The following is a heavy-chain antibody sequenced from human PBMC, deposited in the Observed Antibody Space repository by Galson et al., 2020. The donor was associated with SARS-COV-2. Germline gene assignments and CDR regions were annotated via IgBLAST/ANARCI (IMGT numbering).Heavy chain of an antibody. Sequence: SGPTLVKPTQTLTLTCTFSGFPLSTSGMCVSWIRQPPWKPLEWLALIAWDYDTYYSTSLKTRLTISKDTSKNQVVLTMTNMDPVDTATYYCARTRITMIVGEDWYFDLWGRGTLVTVSS. D-gene: IGHD3-22*01. V-gene: IGHV2-70*01. CDR2: IAWDYDT. CDR1: GFPLSTSGMC. CDR3: ARTRITMIVGEDWYFDL. J-gene: IGHJ2*01.